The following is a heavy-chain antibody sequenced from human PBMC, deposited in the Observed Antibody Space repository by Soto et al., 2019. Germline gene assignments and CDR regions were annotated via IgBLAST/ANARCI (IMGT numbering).Heavy chain of an antibody. Sequence: GASVKVSCKASGFTFTSYGISWVRQAPGQGLEWMGWISAYNGNTNYAQKLQGRVTMTTDTSTSTAYMELRSLRSDDTAVYYCASGSSWYPVEYYFDNWGQGTLVTVSS. CDR3: ASGSSWYPVEYYFDN. CDR2: ISAYNGNT. J-gene: IGHJ4*02. D-gene: IGHD6-13*01. V-gene: IGHV1-18*04. CDR1: GFTFTSYG.